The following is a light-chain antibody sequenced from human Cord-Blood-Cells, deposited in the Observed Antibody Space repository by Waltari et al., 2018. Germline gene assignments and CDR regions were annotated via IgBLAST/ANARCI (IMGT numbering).Light chain of an antibody. Sequence: SYELTQPSSVSVSPGQTARITCSGDVLAKKYARWFQQKPGQAPVLVIYKDSEGPSGIPERFSGSSSGTTVTLTISGAQVEDEADYYCYSAADNNWGFGGGTKLTVL. V-gene: IGLV3-27*01. CDR1: VLAKKY. J-gene: IGLJ3*02. CDR2: KDS. CDR3: YSAADNNWG.